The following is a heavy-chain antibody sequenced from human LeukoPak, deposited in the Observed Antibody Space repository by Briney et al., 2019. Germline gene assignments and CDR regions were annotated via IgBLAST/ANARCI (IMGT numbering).Heavy chain of an antibody. CDR2: IRYDGSNK. CDR1: GFTFSSYG. V-gene: IGHV3-30*02. J-gene: IGHJ1*01. D-gene: IGHD2-15*01. CDR3: AKGRYCSGGSCYGEYFQH. Sequence: GGSLRLSCAASGFTFSSYGMHWVRQAPGKGLEWVAFIRYDGSNKYYADSVKGRFTISRDNSKNTLYLQMSSLRAEDTAVYYCAKGRYCSGGSCYGEYFQHWGQGTLVTVSS.